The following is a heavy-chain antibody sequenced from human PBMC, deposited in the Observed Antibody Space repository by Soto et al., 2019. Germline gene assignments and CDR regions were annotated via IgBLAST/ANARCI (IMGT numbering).Heavy chain of an antibody. CDR1: GYTFTSYG. D-gene: IGHD3-22*01. CDR3: ARPTFEGFYYYDSSFDY. Sequence: ASVKVSCKASGYTFTSYGISCVRQAPGQGLEWMGWISAYNGNINYAQKLQGRVTMTTDTSTSTAYMELRSLRSDDTAVYYCARPTFEGFYYYDSSFDYWGQGTLVTVSS. J-gene: IGHJ4*02. V-gene: IGHV1-18*04. CDR2: ISAYNGNI.